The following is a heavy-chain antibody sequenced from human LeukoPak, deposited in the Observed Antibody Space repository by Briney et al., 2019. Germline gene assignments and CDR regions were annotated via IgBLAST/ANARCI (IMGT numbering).Heavy chain of an antibody. CDR2: IHYSGST. CDR1: GGSISSYY. J-gene: IGHJ4*02. Sequence: SETLSLTCSVSGGSISSYYWSWIRQPPEKGLEWIGYIHYSGSTSYNPSLKSRVTMSIDTSKNQFSLKVGSVTAADTVVYYCARGGNSWYADYWGQGNLVTVSS. D-gene: IGHD6-13*01. V-gene: IGHV4-59*01. CDR3: ARGGNSWYADY.